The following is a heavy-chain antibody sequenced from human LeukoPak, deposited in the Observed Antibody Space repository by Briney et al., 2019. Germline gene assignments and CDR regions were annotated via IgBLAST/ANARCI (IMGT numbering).Heavy chain of an antibody. CDR3: ARREKNSYYYYYMDV. D-gene: IGHD1-26*01. J-gene: IGHJ6*03. CDR2: IYTGGST. V-gene: IGHV4-4*07. Sequence: SETLSLTCTVSGGSINSYYWTWIRQPAGKGLEWIGRIYTGGSTNYNPSLESRVTISVDTSKNQFSLKLSSVTAADTAVYYCARREKNSYYYYYMDVWGKGTTVTVSS. CDR1: GGSINSYY.